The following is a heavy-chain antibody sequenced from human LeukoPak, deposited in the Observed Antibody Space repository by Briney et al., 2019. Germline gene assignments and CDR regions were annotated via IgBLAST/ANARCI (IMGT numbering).Heavy chain of an antibody. CDR3: ARELSSRVVDR. J-gene: IGHJ4*02. CDR2: ISTTGSS. Sequence: PSETLSLTCTVSGGSISSGSYYWTWIRQPAGKGLEWIGRISTTGSSNYNPSLKSRVTISVDTPKNQFSLKLSSVTAADTAVYYCARELSSRVVDRWGQGTLVTVSS. CDR1: GGSISSGSYY. V-gene: IGHV4-61*02. D-gene: IGHD2-15*01.